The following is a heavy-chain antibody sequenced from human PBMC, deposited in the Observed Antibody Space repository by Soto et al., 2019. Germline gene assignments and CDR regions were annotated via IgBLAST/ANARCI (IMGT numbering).Heavy chain of an antibody. Sequence: PGESLKISCQGSGYSFAGYWITWVRQKPGKGLEWMGRIDPSDSQTYYSPSFRGHVTISVTKSITTVFLQWSSLRASDTAMYYRARQIYDSDTGPNFQYYFDSWGQGTPVTVSS. CDR2: IDPSDSQT. D-gene: IGHD3-22*01. V-gene: IGHV5-10-1*01. J-gene: IGHJ4*02. CDR3: ARQIYDSDTGPNFQYYFDS. CDR1: GYSFAGYW.